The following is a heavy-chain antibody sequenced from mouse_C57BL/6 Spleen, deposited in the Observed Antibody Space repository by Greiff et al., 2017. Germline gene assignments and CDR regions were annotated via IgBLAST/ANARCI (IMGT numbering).Heavy chain of an antibody. J-gene: IGHJ1*03. Sequence: QVHVKQSGAELVKPGASVKISCKASGYTFTDYYINWVKQRPGQGLEWIGKIGPGSGSTYYNEKFKGKATLTADKSSSTAYMQRSSLTSEDSAVYFCARGGIYYVTNWYFDVWGTGTTVTVSS. CDR2: IGPGSGST. CDR3: ARGGIYYVTNWYFDV. D-gene: IGHD2-1*01. CDR1: GYTFTDYY. V-gene: IGHV1-77*01.